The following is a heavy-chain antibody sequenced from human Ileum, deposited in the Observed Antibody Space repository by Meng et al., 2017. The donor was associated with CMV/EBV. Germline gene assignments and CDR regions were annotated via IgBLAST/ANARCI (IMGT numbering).Heavy chain of an antibody. Sequence: QVHRQRSGPGLVKPSRTLPLTCTAAGGSISSGGFYWSWIRQHPGKGLEWIGYIYYSGSTYYTPSLRNRVAISIDTSKNQFSLKLTSVTAADTAVYFCARTNYGDYNWFDPWGQGTLVTVSS. CDR1: GGSISSGGFY. D-gene: IGHD4-17*01. J-gene: IGHJ5*02. V-gene: IGHV4-31*03. CDR2: IYYSGST. CDR3: ARTNYGDYNWFDP.